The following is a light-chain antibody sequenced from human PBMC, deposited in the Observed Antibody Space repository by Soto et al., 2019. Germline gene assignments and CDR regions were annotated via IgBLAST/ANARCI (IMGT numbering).Light chain of an antibody. J-gene: IGLJ1*01. V-gene: IGLV4-69*01. CDR3: QTWGTGIHV. Sequence: QLVLTQSPSASASLGASVKLSCTLRSGHSSYAIAWHQQQPEKGPRYLMNLNTDGTYSKGDGIPDRFSGSSSGAERYLTISSLQSEDEADYYCQTWGTGIHVFGTGTKVTVL. CDR2: LNTDGTY. CDR1: SGHSSYA.